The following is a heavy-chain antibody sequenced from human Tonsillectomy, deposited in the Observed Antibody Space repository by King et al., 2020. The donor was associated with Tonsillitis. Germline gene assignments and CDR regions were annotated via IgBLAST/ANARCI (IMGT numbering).Heavy chain of an antibody. Sequence: VQLVESGGGLVKPGGSLRLSCAASGFTFSNAWMSWVRQAPGKGLEWVGRIKSKTDGGTTDYAAPVKGRFTISRDDSKNTLYLQMNSLKTEDTAVYYFTTETHRISGDYYYYMDVWGKGTTVTVSS. CDR2: IKSKTDGGTT. CDR1: GFTFSNAW. CDR3: TTETHRISGDYYYYMDV. V-gene: IGHV3-15*01. D-gene: IGHD7-27*01. J-gene: IGHJ6*03.